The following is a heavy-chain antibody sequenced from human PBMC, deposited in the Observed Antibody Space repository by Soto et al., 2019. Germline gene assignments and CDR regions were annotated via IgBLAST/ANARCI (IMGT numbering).Heavy chain of an antibody. CDR1: GGSISSSNW. J-gene: IGHJ4*02. D-gene: IGHD4-17*01. Sequence: SETLSLTCAVSGGSISSSNWWSWVRQPPGKGLEWIGEIYHSGSTNYNPSLKSRVTISVDKSKNQFPLKLSSVTAADTAVYYCARDRDGDSTYFDYWGQGTLVTVSS. CDR3: ARDRDGDSTYFDY. V-gene: IGHV4-4*02. CDR2: IYHSGST.